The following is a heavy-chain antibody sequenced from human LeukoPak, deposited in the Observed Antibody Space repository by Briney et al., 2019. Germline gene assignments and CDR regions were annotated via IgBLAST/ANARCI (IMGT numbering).Heavy chain of an antibody. CDR1: GFTFSSYA. Sequence: PGGSLRLSCAASGFTFSSYAMSWVRQAPGKGLECVANIKQDGGEKNYVDSVKGRFTISRDNAKNSLYLQMDSLGAEDTAVYYCTPYSSSSGHFQHWGQGTLVTVSS. V-gene: IGHV3-7*01. CDR2: IKQDGGEK. CDR3: TPYSSSSGHFQH. D-gene: IGHD6-6*01. J-gene: IGHJ1*01.